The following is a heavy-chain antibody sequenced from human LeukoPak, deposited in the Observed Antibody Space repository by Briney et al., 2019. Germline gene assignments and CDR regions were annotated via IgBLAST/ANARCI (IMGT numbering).Heavy chain of an antibody. CDR1: GDSVSSNSAA. D-gene: IGHD6-19*01. V-gene: IGHV6-1*01. Sequence: SQTLSLTCAISGDSVSSNSAAWNWIRQSPSRGLEWLGGTYYRSKWYNDYAVSVKSRITINPDTSKNQFSLQLNSVTPEDTAVYYCARGGAVAGPKSLFDYWGQGTLVTVSS. CDR3: ARGGAVAGPKSLFDY. J-gene: IGHJ4*02. CDR2: TYYRSKWYN.